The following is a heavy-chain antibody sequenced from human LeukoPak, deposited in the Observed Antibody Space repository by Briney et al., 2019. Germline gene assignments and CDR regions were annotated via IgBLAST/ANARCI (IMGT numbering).Heavy chain of an antibody. CDR3: TKQDPRGYNYGLVC. CDR2: ISGAGIST. V-gene: IGHV3-23*01. J-gene: IGHJ4*02. D-gene: IGHD5-18*01. CDR1: GFTFSNNA. Sequence: TGGSLRLSCVASGFTFSNNAMTWVRQAPGKGLEWVSAISGAGISTYYADSVKGRFTISRDNSKNTLYLQMNILSAEDTAIYYCTKQDPRGYNYGLVCWALGILVSVSS.